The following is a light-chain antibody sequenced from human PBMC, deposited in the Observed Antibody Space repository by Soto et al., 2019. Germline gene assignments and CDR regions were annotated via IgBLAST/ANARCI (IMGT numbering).Light chain of an antibody. Sequence: QSALTQPASVSGSPGQSITISCTGTSSDIGAYNFVSWYQQHPGKAPKLMLYDVNIRPSGVSNRFSGSKSGNTASLTIYGLQAEDDADYYCTSWTTSTTMIFGGGTKLTVL. CDR3: TSWTTSTTMI. CDR2: DVN. J-gene: IGLJ2*01. CDR1: SSDIGAYNF. V-gene: IGLV2-14*03.